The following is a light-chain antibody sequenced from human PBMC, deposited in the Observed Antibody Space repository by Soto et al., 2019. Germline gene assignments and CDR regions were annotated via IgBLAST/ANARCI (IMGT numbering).Light chain of an antibody. Sequence: EIVLTQSPATLSLSPGDRATLSCRASQSVSSHLAWYQQKLGQAPRLLIYEASNRATDIPARFSGSGSGTDFTLTISSLETEDFAVYYCQQRSNWPLTFGGGTKVDI. CDR3: QQRSNWPLT. CDR1: QSVSSH. V-gene: IGKV3-11*01. J-gene: IGKJ4*01. CDR2: EAS.